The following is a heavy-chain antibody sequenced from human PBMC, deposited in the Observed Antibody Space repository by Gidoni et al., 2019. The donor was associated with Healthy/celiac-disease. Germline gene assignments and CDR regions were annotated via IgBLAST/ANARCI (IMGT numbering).Heavy chain of an antibody. J-gene: IGHJ4*02. CDR1: GFTFADYA. Sequence: EVQLVESGGGLVQPGRSLRLYCAAPGFTFADYAMHWVRQAPGKGLEWVSGISWNSGSIGYADSVKGRFTISRDNAKNSLYLQMNSLRAEDTALYYCAKGYCSSTSCCLDYWGQGTLVTVSS. D-gene: IGHD2-2*01. CDR3: AKGYCSSTSCCLDY. CDR2: ISWNSGSI. V-gene: IGHV3-9*01.